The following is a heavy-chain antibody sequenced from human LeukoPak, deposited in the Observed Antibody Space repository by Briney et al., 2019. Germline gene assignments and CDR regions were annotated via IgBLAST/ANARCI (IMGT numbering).Heavy chain of an antibody. Sequence: GESLKISCKGSGYSFTSYWIGWVRQMAGKGLEWMGIIYPGDSDSRYSPSFQGQVTISADKSISTAYLQWSSLKASDTAMYYCARLDQPYYYDSSGYTYYFDYWGQGTLVTVSS. CDR1: GYSFTSYW. J-gene: IGHJ4*02. CDR3: ARLDQPYYYDSSGYTYYFDY. V-gene: IGHV5-51*01. D-gene: IGHD3-22*01. CDR2: IYPGDSDS.